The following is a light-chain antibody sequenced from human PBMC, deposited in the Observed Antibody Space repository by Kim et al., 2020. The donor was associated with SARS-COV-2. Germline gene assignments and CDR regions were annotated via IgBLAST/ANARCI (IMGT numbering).Light chain of an antibody. CDR3: QQADSFPLT. CDR1: QDIKKW. CDR2: GAS. V-gene: IGKV1D-12*01. Sequence: ASVGDRVTITCRASQDIKKWLAWYQQKPGKAPKLLINGASNLQRGVPSRFSGSGFGTEFTLTIISLEPEDFATFYCQQADSFPLTFGGGTKVDIK. J-gene: IGKJ4*01.